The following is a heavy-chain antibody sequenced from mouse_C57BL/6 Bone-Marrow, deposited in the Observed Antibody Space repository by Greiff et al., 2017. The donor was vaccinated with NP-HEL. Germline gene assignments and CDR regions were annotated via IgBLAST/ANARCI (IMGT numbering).Heavy chain of an antibody. D-gene: IGHD1-1*01. CDR2: IHPNSGST. V-gene: IGHV1-64*01. CDR3: AREGITTVVADD. J-gene: IGHJ2*01. Sequence: VQLQQPGAELVKPGASVKLSCKASGYTFTSYWMHWVKQRPGQGLEWIGMIHPNSGSTNYNEKFKSKATLTVDKSSSTAYMQLSSLTSEDSAVYYCAREGITTVVADDWGQGTTLTVSS. CDR1: GYTFTSYW.